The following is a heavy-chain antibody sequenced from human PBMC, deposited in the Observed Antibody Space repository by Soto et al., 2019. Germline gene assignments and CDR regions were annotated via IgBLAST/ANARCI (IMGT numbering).Heavy chain of an antibody. CDR2: IYYSGST. CDR1: DGCISSSSYY. J-gene: IGHJ6*02. V-gene: IGHV4-39*01. CDR3: ARLSSAGAIAAAGTDYYGIDV. D-gene: IGHD6-13*01. Sequence: TSTVYDGCISSSSYYCAWIRQQTGKGLEWIGSIYYSGSTYYNPSLKSRVTISVDTSKNQFSLKLSSVTAADTAVYYCARLSSAGAIAAAGTDYYGIDVCVQ.